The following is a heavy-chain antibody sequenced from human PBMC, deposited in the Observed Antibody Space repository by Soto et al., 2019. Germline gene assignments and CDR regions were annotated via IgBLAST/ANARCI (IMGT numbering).Heavy chain of an antibody. D-gene: IGHD3-3*01. CDR1: GLAISCYY. Sequence: PSDTQSLTCTVTGLAISCYYWTWIRPSAGGGLEWIGRIYSSGSTNYNPSLKSRVTISLDTSMNHFSLRLSSVTAADTAVYYCARGQRFSDWLDPLGQGTLVTVFS. CDR2: IYSSGST. V-gene: IGHV4-4*07. J-gene: IGHJ5*02. CDR3: ARGQRFSDWLDP.